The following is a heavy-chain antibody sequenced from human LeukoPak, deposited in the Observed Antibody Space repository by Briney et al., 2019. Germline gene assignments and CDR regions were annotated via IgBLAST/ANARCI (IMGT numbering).Heavy chain of an antibody. CDR1: GGSITTGTYY. D-gene: IGHD6-13*01. CDR3: ARTTEAHSWRTRYYDYYMDV. Sequence: SETLSLTCTVSGGSITTGTYYWGWIRQPPGKGLEWIGSIYYSGSTYYSPSLKSRVTISVDTSKNQFSLKLSSVTAADTAVYYCARTTEAHSWRTRYYDYYMDVWGKGTTVTVSS. J-gene: IGHJ6*03. CDR2: IYYSGST. V-gene: IGHV4-39*07.